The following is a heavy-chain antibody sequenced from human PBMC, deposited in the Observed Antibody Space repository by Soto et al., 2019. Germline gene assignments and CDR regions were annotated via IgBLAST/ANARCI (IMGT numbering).Heavy chain of an antibody. CDR2: IWSDGNSQ. CDR1: GIPFSASG. CDR3: ARDKGVTCIDQ. V-gene: IGHV3-33*01. D-gene: IGHD5-18*01. Sequence: QVQLVESGGGVVQPGRSLRLSCAASGIPFSASGMHWVRQAPGKGLEWVAMIWSDGNSQYYADSVKGRFTISRDNSRNTVYRQMDSLGGEDTAVYFGARDKGVTCIDQWGQGTLVAVSS. J-gene: IGHJ4*02.